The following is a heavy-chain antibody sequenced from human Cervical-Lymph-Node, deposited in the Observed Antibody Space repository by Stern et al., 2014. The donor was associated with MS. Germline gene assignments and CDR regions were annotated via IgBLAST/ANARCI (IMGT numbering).Heavy chain of an antibody. CDR1: GGSFNNYA. D-gene: IGHD3-16*01. Sequence: VQLLESGAEVKKPGSSVKVSCRASGGSFNNYAVSWVRQAPGQGLEWMGGIIPIFATSDYAQKFQGRVTITADKSTSTVYMELTSLTYGDTAVYFCTRDDGGGVDYWGQGTPITVSS. CDR2: IIPIFATS. V-gene: IGHV1-69*06. CDR3: TRDDGGGVDY. J-gene: IGHJ4*02.